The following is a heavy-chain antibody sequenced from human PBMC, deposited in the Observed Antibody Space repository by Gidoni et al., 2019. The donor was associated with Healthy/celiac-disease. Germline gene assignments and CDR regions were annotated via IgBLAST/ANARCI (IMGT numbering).Heavy chain of an antibody. CDR1: GYTFTSYG. CDR3: ARDQSITMIVVDPTWFDP. D-gene: IGHD3-22*01. Sequence: QVQLVQSGAEVKKPGASVKVSCKASGYTFTSYGISWVRQAPGQGLEWMGWISAYNGNTNYAQKLQGRVTMTTDTSTSTAYMELRSLRSDDTAVYYCARDQSITMIVVDPTWFDPWGQGTLVTVSS. V-gene: IGHV1-18*01. CDR2: ISAYNGNT. J-gene: IGHJ5*02.